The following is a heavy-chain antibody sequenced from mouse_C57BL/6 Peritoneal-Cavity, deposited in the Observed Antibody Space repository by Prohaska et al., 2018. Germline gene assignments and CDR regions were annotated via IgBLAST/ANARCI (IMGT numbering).Heavy chain of an antibody. CDR2: IDPSDSET. Sequence: QVQLQQPGAELVRPGSSVKLSCKASGYTFTSYWMHWVKQRPIQGLEWIGNIDPSDSETHYNQKFKDKATLTVEKSSSTGYMQLSSLTSEDSAVYYCARLCDYDGDFDYWGQGTTLTVSS. J-gene: IGHJ2*01. D-gene: IGHD2-4*01. V-gene: IGHV1-52*01. CDR1: GYTFTSYW. CDR3: ARLCDYDGDFDY.